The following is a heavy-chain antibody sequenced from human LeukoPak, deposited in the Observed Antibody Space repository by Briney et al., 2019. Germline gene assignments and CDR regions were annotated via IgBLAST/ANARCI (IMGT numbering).Heavy chain of an antibody. CDR3: SRGGGAYYFDY. Sequence: LGGSLRLSCAASGFXFCNYWMHWVRQVPGKGLVWVSRINILETSTNYADSVRGRSTISREAAKNTHSLQMTSQRAEATAVDCGSRGGGAYYFDYWGRGTLVTVSS. CDR1: GFXFCNYW. CDR2: INILETST. V-gene: IGHV3-74*01. J-gene: IGHJ4*02. D-gene: IGHD3-10*01.